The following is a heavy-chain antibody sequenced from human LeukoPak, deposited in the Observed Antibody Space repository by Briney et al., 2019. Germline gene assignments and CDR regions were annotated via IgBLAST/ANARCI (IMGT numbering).Heavy chain of an antibody. CDR3: ATVEGI. Sequence: ASVKVSCKASGYTFTSYDINWVRQATGKGLEWMGGFDPEDGETIYAQKFQGRVTMTEDTSTDTAYMELSSLRSEDTAVYYCATVEGIWGQGTLVTVSS. J-gene: IGHJ4*02. CDR2: FDPEDGET. V-gene: IGHV1-24*01. CDR1: GYTFTSYD. D-gene: IGHD5-24*01.